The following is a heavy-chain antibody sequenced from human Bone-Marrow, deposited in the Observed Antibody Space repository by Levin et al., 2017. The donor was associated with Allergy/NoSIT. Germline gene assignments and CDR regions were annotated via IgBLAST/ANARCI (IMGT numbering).Heavy chain of an antibody. V-gene: IGHV3-21*01. J-gene: IGHJ4*02. CDR3: ATLIIALTAVAGKNFDY. CDR1: GFTFSSYS. Sequence: PGGSLRLSCAASGFTFSSYSMNWVRQAPGKGLERVSSISSSSSYIYYADSVKGRFTISRDNAKNSLYLQMNSLRAEDTAVYYCATLIIALTAVAGKNFDYWGQGTLVTVSS. CDR2: ISSSSSYI. D-gene: IGHD6-19*01.